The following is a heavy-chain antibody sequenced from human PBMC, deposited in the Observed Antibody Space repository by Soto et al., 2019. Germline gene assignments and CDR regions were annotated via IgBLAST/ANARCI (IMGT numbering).Heavy chain of an antibody. Sequence: QLQLQESGSGLVKPSQTLSLTCAVSGGSISSGGYSWSWLRQPPGKGLEWIGYIYHSGSTYYNPSLKSRVTISVDRSKNQFSLKLSSVTAADTAVYYCARASVFSAIGTGYFDYWGQGTLVTVSS. J-gene: IGHJ4*02. V-gene: IGHV4-30-2*01. CDR1: GGSISSGGYS. CDR3: ARASVFSAIGTGYFDY. D-gene: IGHD1-26*01. CDR2: IYHSGST.